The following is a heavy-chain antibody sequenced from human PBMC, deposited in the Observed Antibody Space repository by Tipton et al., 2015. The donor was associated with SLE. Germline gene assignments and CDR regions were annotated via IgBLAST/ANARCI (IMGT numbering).Heavy chain of an antibody. Sequence: TLSLTCTVSGGSISSYYWSWIRQPPGKGLEWIGYIYSSGSTKYNPSLKSRVTRSVGTSKNQFSLKVSSVTAADTAVYYCARLSGDAFDIWGQGTLVTVSS. CDR2: IYSSGST. J-gene: IGHJ3*02. CDR3: ARLSGDAFDI. CDR1: GGSISSYY. D-gene: IGHD1-26*01. V-gene: IGHV4-4*09.